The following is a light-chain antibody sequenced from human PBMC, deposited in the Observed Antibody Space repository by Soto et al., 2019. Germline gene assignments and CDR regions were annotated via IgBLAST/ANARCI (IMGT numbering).Light chain of an antibody. CDR2: GAS. CDR1: QSVSSN. CDR3: QQYNNWPPWT. J-gene: IGKJ1*01. Sequence: EIVMTQSPATLSVSPGERATLSCRASQSVSSNLAWYQQKPGQAPRRLIYGASTRATGIPARFSGSGSGTEFTLTISSLQSEDFAVYYCQQYNNWPPWTFGQGPKLEIK. V-gene: IGKV3-15*01.